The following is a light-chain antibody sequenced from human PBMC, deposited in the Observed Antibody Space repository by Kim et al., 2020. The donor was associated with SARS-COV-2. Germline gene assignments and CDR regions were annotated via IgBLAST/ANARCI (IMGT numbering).Light chain of an antibody. CDR1: SLRSYY. Sequence: SSELTQDPAVSVALGQTVRITCQGDSLRSYYASWYQQKPGQAPVLVIYGKNSRPSGIPDRFSGSSSGNTASLTITGAQAEDEADYYCNSRDSSDGRFVFGTGTKVTVL. CDR2: GKN. V-gene: IGLV3-19*01. CDR3: NSRDSSDGRFV. J-gene: IGLJ1*01.